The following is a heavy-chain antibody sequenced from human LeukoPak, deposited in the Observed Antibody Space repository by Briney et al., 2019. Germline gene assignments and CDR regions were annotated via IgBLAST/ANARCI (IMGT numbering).Heavy chain of an antibody. CDR1: GFTFSSYA. D-gene: IGHD1-20*01. CDR3: ARVSVQYNWNAGAFDI. Sequence: GSLRLSCAASGFTFSSYAMHWVRQAPGKGLEWVAVISYDGSNKYYADSVKGRFTISRDNSKNTLYLQMNSLRAEDTAVYYCARVSVQYNWNAGAFDIWGQGTMVTVSS. J-gene: IGHJ3*02. CDR2: ISYDGSNK. V-gene: IGHV3-30*04.